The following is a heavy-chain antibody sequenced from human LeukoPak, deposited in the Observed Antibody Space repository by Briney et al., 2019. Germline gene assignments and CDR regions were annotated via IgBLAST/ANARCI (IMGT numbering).Heavy chain of an antibody. J-gene: IGHJ4*02. V-gene: IGHV3-33*01. CDR3: ARGVTRYCSSTSCYYFDY. D-gene: IGHD2-2*01. CDR1: GFTFSSYG. CDR2: IWYDGSNK. Sequence: SGRSLRLSCAASGFTFSSYGMHWVRQAPGKGLEWVAVIWYDGSNKYYADSVKGRFTISRDNSKNTLYLQMNSLRAEDTAVYYCARGVTRYCSSTSCYYFDYWGQGTPVTVSS.